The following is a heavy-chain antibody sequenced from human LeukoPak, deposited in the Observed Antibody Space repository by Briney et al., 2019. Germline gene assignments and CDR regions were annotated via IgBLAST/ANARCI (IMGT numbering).Heavy chain of an antibody. CDR2: ISSSSSYI. D-gene: IGHD3-3*01. J-gene: IGHJ4*02. CDR3: ARDLRFLEWLSPFDY. CDR1: GFTLSSYS. V-gene: IGHV3-21*01. Sequence: GGSLRLSCAASGFTLSSYSMTWFPQAPGVWLEWVSSISSSSSYIYYAVSVKGRFTISRDNPKNSLYLQMNSLRPEDTAVYYCARDLRFLEWLSPFDYWGQGTLVTVSS.